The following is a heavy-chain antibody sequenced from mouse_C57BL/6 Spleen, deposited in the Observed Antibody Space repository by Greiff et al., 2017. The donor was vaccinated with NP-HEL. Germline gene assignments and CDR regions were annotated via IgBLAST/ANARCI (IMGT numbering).Heavy chain of an antibody. CDR2: ISYSGST. J-gene: IGHJ2*01. V-gene: IGHV3-2*02. CDR3: ARTARIKY. CDR1: GYSITSGYG. Sequence: EVQLQQSGPGLVKPSPSLSLTCTVTGYSITSGYGWNWIRQFPGNKLEWMGNISYSGSTNYNQTLKSRITITRDTSKNQFFLQLNSVTTEDTATYSCARTARIKYWGQGTTLTVSS. D-gene: IGHD1-2*01.